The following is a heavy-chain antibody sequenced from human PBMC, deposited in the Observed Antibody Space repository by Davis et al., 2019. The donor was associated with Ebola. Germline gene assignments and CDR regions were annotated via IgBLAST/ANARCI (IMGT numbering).Heavy chain of an antibody. CDR3: VRDSQWSFDS. J-gene: IGHJ4*02. CDR2: ISRSSSYI. V-gene: IGHV3-21*01. CDR1: GFTFSRYS. Sequence: GGSLRLSCAASGFTFSRYSMNWVRQAPGRGLEWVSSISRSSSYIYYADSVKGRFTISRDNAKNSLYLQMHSLRAEDTAVYYCVRDSQWSFDSWGQGTLLTVSS. D-gene: IGHD2-15*01.